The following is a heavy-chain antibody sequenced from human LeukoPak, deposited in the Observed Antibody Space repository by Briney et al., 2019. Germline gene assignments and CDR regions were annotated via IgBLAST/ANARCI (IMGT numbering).Heavy chain of an antibody. CDR1: GFTFSSYA. Sequence: PGGSLRLSCAASGFTFSSYAMSWVRQAPGKGLEWVSAISGSGGSTYYADSVKGRFIISRDNSKNTLYLQMNGLRAEDTAVYYCAKGSYSSGWYYFDYWGQGTLVTVSS. CDR3: AKGSYSSGWYYFDY. V-gene: IGHV3-23*01. D-gene: IGHD6-19*01. CDR2: ISGSGGST. J-gene: IGHJ4*02.